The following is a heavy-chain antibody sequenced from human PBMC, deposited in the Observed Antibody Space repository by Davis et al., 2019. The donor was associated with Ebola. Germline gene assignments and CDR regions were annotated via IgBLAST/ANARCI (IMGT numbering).Heavy chain of an antibody. CDR3: ANSITVAAQANFDY. Sequence: AASVKVSCKASGYTFTNYYMHWVRQAPGQGLEWMGMINPNDGRTIYAQKFQGRVTVTRDTSISTAYMELSRLTSDDTAVYYCANSITVAAQANFDYWGQGIVVTVSS. CDR2: INPNDGRT. D-gene: IGHD3-10*01. V-gene: IGHV1-46*01. J-gene: IGHJ4*02. CDR1: GYTFTNYY.